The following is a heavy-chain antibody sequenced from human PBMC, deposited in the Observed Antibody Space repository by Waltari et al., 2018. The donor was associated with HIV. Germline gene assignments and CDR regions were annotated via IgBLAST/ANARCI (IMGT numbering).Heavy chain of an antibody. V-gene: IGHV4-59*01. CDR1: GGPISGYY. CDR3: ARDRFPDGYNDD. D-gene: IGHD5-12*01. CDR2: IYYSGST. Sequence: QVQLQESGPGLVKPSETLSLTCTVAGGPISGYYWSWIRQPPGKGLELIGYIYYSGSTNYKPSLTSRVTISVDTSKNQFAVKLSSVTAADTAVYYCARDRFPDGYNDDWGQGTLVTVAS. J-gene: IGHJ4*02.